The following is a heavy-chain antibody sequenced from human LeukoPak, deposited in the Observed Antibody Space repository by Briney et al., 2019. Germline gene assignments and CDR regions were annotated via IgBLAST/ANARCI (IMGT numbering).Heavy chain of an antibody. CDR1: GGSISSSSYY. Sequence: SETLSLTCTVSGGSISSSSYYWGWIRQPPGTGLEWIGSIYYSGSTYYNPSLKSRVTISVDTSKNQFSLKLSSVTAADTAVYYCARQGYEDNWFDPWGQGTLVTVSS. V-gene: IGHV4-39*01. D-gene: IGHD1-1*01. CDR3: ARQGYEDNWFDP. CDR2: IYYSGST. J-gene: IGHJ5*02.